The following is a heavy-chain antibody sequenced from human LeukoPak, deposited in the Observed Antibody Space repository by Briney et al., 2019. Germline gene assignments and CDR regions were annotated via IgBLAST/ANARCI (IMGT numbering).Heavy chain of an antibody. CDR1: GGSISTGGYY. V-gene: IGHV4-31*03. CDR2: IYYSGST. CDR3: ARRNPVQGYSDY. Sequence: SETLSLTCTVSGGSISTGGYYWSWIRQHPVKGLEWIGYIYYSGSTFYNPSLNSRSTVSFDTSKNQFSLKVSSVTAADTAVYYCARRNPVQGYSDYWGREPWSPSP. J-gene: IGHJ4*02.